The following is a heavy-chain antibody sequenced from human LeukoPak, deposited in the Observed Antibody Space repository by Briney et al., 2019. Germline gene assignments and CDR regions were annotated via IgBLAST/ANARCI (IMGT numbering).Heavy chain of an antibody. V-gene: IGHV5-51*01. D-gene: IGHD4-23*01. J-gene: IGHJ4*02. CDR2: IYPGDSDT. Sequence: GESLKISCKGSGYSFTNYWIGWVRHMPGKGLEWMGIIYPGDSDTRYSPSFQGQVTISVDKSISTAYLQWSSLKASDTAMYYCARHTNDFGGNGDYWGQGTLVTVSS. CDR1: GYSFTNYW. CDR3: ARHTNDFGGNGDY.